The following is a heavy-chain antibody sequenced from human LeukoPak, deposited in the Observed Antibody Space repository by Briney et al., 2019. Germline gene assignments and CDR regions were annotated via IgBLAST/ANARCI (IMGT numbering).Heavy chain of an antibody. CDR1: GFTFWNYA. J-gene: IGHJ5*02. Sequence: GGSLRLSCEASGFTFWNYAMNWVRQAPGKGLEWVSTISGTGSSTYYADSAKGRFTISRDNSKDTLFLQLNSLTAADTAMYLCAKASAAIPQYCNSWGQGTLVTVSS. CDR2: ISGTGSST. D-gene: IGHD2-2*02. V-gene: IGHV3-23*01. CDR3: AKASAAIPQYCNS.